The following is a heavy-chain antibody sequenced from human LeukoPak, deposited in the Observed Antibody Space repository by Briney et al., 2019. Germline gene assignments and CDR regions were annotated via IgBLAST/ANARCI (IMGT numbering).Heavy chain of an antibody. CDR1: GFTVSSNY. J-gene: IGHJ4*02. CDR2: IYSGGST. CDR3: AKVEWLLSVDY. Sequence: GGSLRLSCAASGFTVSSNYMSWVRQAPGKGLEWVSVIYSGGSTYYADSVKGRFTISRDNSKNTLYLQMNSLRAEDTAVYYCAKVEWLLSVDYWGQGTLVTVSS. D-gene: IGHD2-21*02. V-gene: IGHV3-66*01.